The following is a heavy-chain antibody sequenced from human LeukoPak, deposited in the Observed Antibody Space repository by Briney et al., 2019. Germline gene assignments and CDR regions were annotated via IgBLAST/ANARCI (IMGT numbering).Heavy chain of an antibody. D-gene: IGHD2-15*01. CDR1: GGTISSGSYY. CDR2: IYTSGST. CDR3: AREDCSGGSCLLFSY. V-gene: IGHV4-61*02. J-gene: IGHJ4*02. Sequence: SETLSLTCTVSGGTISSGSYYWSWIRQPAGKGLEWIGRIYTSGSTNYNPSLKSRVTISVDTSKNQFSLKLSSVTAADTAVYYCAREDCSGGSCLLFSYWGQGTLVTVSS.